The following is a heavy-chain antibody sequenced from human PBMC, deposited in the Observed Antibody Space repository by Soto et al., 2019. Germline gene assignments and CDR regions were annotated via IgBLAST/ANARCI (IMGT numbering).Heavy chain of an antibody. J-gene: IGHJ4*02. V-gene: IGHV1-69*05. CDR3: ASGXQLWLRRINNGDSG. Sequence: QVQLVQSGAEVKKPESSVKVSCKDPGGNFSTYAISWVRQAPGQGLEWMGGIIPMFGTAKYAQRFQDRVTIXXXXXTXXVXXXXXXXXXXXTAVYFCASGXQLWLRRINNGDSGWGQGTLVTVSS. CDR2: IIPMFGTA. D-gene: IGHD5-12*01. CDR1: GGNFSTYA.